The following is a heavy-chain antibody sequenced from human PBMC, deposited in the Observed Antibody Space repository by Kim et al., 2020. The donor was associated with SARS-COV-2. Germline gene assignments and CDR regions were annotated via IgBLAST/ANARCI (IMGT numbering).Heavy chain of an antibody. CDR2: INPNSGGT. CDR1: GYNFTGYY. J-gene: IGHJ5*02. Sequence: ASVKVSCKASGYNFTGYYMHWVRQAPGQGLEWMGWINPNSGGTNYAQKFQGRVTMTRDTSISTAYMELSRLRSDDTAVYYCARGPPPYSSSWYGPNWFDPWGQGTLVTVSS. CDR3: ARGPPPYSSSWYGPNWFDP. D-gene: IGHD6-13*01. V-gene: IGHV1-2*02.